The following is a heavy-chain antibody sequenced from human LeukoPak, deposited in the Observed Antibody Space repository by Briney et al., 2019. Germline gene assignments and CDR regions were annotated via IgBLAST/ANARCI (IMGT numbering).Heavy chain of an antibody. D-gene: IGHD5-18*01. J-gene: IGHJ4*02. CDR2: IYYSGST. CDR1: GGSISSYY. CDR3: ARAEDTAIEI. V-gene: IGHV4-59*01. Sequence: PSETLSLTCTVSGGSISSYYWSWIRQPPGKGLEWIGYIYYSGSTDYNPSLKSRVTISVDTSKNQFSLKLSSVTAADTAVYYCARAEDTAIEIWGQGTLVTVSS.